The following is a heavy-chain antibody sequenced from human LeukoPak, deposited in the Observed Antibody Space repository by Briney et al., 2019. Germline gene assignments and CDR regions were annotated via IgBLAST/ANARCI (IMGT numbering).Heavy chain of an antibody. CDR2: INPSGGST. V-gene: IGHV1-46*01. CDR1: GYTFTSYY. J-gene: IGHJ4*02. D-gene: IGHD6-13*01. Sequence: GASVKISCKASGYTFTSYYMHWVRQAPGQGLEWMEIINPSGGSTSYAQKFQGRVTMTRDTSTSTVYMELSSLRSEDTAVYYCLIAAADYWGQGTLVTVSS. CDR3: LIAAADY.